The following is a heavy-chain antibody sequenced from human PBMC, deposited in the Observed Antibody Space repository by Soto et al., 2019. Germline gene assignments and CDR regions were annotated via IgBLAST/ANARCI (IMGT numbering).Heavy chain of an antibody. CDR3: AKATYYDILTGYYTSGAYYFDY. J-gene: IGHJ4*02. Sequence: EVQLLESGGGLVQPGGSLRLSCAASGFTFSSYAMSWVRQAPGKGLEWVSAISGSGGSTYYADSVKGRFTISRDNSKNTLYLQMNSLRAEDTAVYYWAKATYYDILTGYYTSGAYYFDYWGQGTLVTVSS. V-gene: IGHV3-23*01. CDR2: ISGSGGST. CDR1: GFTFSSYA. D-gene: IGHD3-9*01.